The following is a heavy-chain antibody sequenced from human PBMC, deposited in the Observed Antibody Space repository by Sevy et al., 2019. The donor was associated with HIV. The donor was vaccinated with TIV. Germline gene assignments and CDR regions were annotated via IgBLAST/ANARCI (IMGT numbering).Heavy chain of an antibody. CDR2: IYGSGGIT. V-gene: IGHV3-23*01. Sequence: GGCLRLSCAVSGFTFSNYAMNWVRQAPGKGLEWVSTIYGSGGITYYADSVRGRFTISRDNSKNRLYLQMNSLRAEDTAVYHSAGGRHDSSGSFDAFDNWGQGTRVTVSS. CDR3: AGGRHDSSGSFDAFDN. D-gene: IGHD3-22*01. J-gene: IGHJ3*02. CDR1: GFTFSNYA.